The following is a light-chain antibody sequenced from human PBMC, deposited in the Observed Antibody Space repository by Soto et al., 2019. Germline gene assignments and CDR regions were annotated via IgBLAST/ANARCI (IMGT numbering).Light chain of an antibody. CDR2: GSS. Sequence: EIVLTQSPGTLSLPLGARATLSCRASQIVGTTYLAWYQQKLGQPPRLLIYGSSNRAPGIPDRFSGGGSGTDFTLTITRLEPEDFAVYYCQQYGSSPMYTFGQGTKLEIK. J-gene: IGKJ2*01. CDR3: QQYGSSPMYT. V-gene: IGKV3-20*01. CDR1: QIVGTTY.